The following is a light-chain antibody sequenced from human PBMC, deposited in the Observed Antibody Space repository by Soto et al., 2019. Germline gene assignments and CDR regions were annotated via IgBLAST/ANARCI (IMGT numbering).Light chain of an antibody. CDR2: DAS. CDR3: QQRNNWPLT. J-gene: IGKJ1*01. CDR1: QSVSGY. Sequence: EIVLTQSPATLSLSPGERAILSCRASQSVSGYLAWYQQKPGQAPRLLIYDASNRPTGIPAQFSGSGSGTDFTLTISSLEPEDFALYYCQQRNNWPLTFGQGTKVEVK. V-gene: IGKV3-11*01.